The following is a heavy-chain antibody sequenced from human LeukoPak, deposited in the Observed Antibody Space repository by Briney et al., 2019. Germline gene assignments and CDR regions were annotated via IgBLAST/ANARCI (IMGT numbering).Heavy chain of an antibody. CDR1: GFTFSSYE. D-gene: IGHD3-9*01. CDR2: ISSSGSTI. Sequence: GGSLRLSCAASGFTFSSYEMNWVRQAPGKGLEWVTYISSSGSTIYYADSVKGRFTISRDNAKNSLYLQMNSLRAEDTAVYYCARANAILTGPLNWFDPWGRGTLVTVSS. V-gene: IGHV3-48*03. CDR3: ARANAILTGPLNWFDP. J-gene: IGHJ5*02.